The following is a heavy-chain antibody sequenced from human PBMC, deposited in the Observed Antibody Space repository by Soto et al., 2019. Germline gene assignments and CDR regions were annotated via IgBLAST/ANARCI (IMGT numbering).Heavy chain of an antibody. CDR2: INPNSGRT. J-gene: IGHJ6*02. CDR1: GYTFTTYA. D-gene: IGHD6-13*01. CDR3: ARGLYSSTRIYGMDV. Sequence: ASXQVCWKAFGYTFTTYAMHWVRHAPAQRLEWMGWINPNSGRTNYAQKSQGWATMTRDTSISTAYMELSRLRSDDTAVYYCARGLYSSTRIYGMDVWGQGTTVTVS. V-gene: IGHV1-2*04.